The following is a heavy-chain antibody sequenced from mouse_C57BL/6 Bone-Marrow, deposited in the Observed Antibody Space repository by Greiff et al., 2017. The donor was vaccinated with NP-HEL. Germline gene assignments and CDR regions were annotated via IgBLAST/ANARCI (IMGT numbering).Heavy chain of an antibody. CDR3: ASSLVDGYYAMDY. CDR2: IYPGSGNT. V-gene: IGHV1-76*01. CDR1: GYTFTDYY. J-gene: IGHJ4*01. D-gene: IGHD2-3*01. Sequence: VQLQQSGAELVRPGASVKLSCKASGYTFTDYYINWVKQRPGQGLEWIARIYPGSGNTYYNEKFKGKATLTAEKSSSTAYMQLSSLTSEDSAVYFCASSLVDGYYAMDYWGQGTSVTVSS.